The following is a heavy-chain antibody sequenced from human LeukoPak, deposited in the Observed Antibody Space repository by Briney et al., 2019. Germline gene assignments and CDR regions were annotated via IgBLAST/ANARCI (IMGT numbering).Heavy chain of an antibody. Sequence: PGGSLRLSCAASGFTFSSYGMSWVRQAPGKGLEWVSAISGSGGSTYYADSVKGRFTISRDNSKNTLYLQMNSLRAEDTAVYYCAKGFHYYGSGSYLAWGQGTLVTVSS. CDR3: AKGFHYYGSGSYLA. CDR2: ISGSGGST. CDR1: GFTFSSYG. D-gene: IGHD3-10*01. V-gene: IGHV3-23*01. J-gene: IGHJ5*02.